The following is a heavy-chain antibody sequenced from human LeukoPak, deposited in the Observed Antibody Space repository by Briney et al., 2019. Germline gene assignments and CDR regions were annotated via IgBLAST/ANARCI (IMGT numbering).Heavy chain of an antibody. CDR2: INPNSGGT. Sequence: ASVKVSCKASGYTFTGYYMHWVRQAPGQGLEWMGWINPNSGGTNYAQKFQGRATMTRDTSISTAYMELSRLRSDDTAVYYCARTEYYYDSSGQANWFDPWGQGTLVTVSS. J-gene: IGHJ5*02. CDR3: ARTEYYYDSSGQANWFDP. D-gene: IGHD3-22*01. V-gene: IGHV1-2*02. CDR1: GYTFTGYY.